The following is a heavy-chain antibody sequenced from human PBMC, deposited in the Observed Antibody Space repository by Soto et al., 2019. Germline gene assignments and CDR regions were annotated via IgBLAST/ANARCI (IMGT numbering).Heavy chain of an antibody. D-gene: IGHD3-22*01. CDR2: ISAYNGNT. CDR3: ARVRPTADYYDSSGPATNNWFDP. Sequence: GASVKVSCKDSGYTFTSYGISWVRQAPGQGVEWMGWISAYNGNTNYAQKLKGRVTMTTDTSTITAYMELRSLRSDDTAVYYCARVRPTADYYDSSGPATNNWFDPWGQGTLVTVSS. CDR1: GYTFTSYG. J-gene: IGHJ5*02. V-gene: IGHV1-18*04.